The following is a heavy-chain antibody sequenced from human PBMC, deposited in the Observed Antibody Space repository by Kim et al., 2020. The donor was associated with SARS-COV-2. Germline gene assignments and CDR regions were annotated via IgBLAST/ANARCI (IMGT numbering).Heavy chain of an antibody. CDR1: GFRFSGYW. D-gene: IGHD6-13*01. CDR3: AREAGAALDY. CDR2: IKQDGSDK. J-gene: IGHJ4*02. Sequence: GGSLRLSCAASGFRFSGYWMSWVRQAPGKGLEWVANIKQDGSDKYYVDSVKGRFTISRDNAKNSLYLQMNSLRAEDTAVYYCAREAGAALDYWGQGSLGT. V-gene: IGHV3-7*01.